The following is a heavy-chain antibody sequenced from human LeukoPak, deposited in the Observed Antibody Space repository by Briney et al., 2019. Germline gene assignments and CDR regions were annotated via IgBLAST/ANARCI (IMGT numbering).Heavy chain of an antibody. J-gene: IGHJ1*01. CDR2: INPSGGST. D-gene: IGHD3-10*01. Sequence: ASVKVSCKASGYTFTSYYMHRVRQAPGQGLEWMGIINPSGGSTSYAQKFQGRVTMTRDTSTSTVYMELSSLRSEDTAVYYCARGRVDYGSGSSKYFQHWGQGTLVTVSS. CDR1: GYTFTSYY. V-gene: IGHV1-46*01. CDR3: ARGRVDYGSGSSKYFQH.